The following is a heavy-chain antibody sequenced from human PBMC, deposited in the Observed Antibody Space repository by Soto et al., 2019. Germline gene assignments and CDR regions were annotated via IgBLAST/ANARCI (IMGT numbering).Heavy chain of an antibody. D-gene: IGHD4-17*01. J-gene: IGHJ4*02. Sequence: PGGSLRLSCAASGFTFSSYEMTWVRQAPGKGLEWVSYLSSSGSTIYYADSVKGRFTISRDNAKNSLYLQMNSLRAEDTTVYYCARVPGGLTTVTTRGPIWGQGTLVTVSS. V-gene: IGHV3-48*03. CDR3: ARVPGGLTTVTTRGPI. CDR1: GFTFSSYE. CDR2: LSSSGSTI.